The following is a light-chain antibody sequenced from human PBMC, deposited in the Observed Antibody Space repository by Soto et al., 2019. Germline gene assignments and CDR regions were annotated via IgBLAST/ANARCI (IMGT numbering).Light chain of an antibody. CDR2: GAS. Sequence: DIVLTQAPATLSSSPGERATLSCSASQMVSSNLAWYQQKPGQAPRLLIYGASSRATGIPDRFSGSGSGTDFTLTISRLEPEDFAVYYCQQYGSSPSWTFGQGTKVDI. CDR1: QMVSSN. J-gene: IGKJ1*01. V-gene: IGKV3-20*01. CDR3: QQYGSSPSWT.